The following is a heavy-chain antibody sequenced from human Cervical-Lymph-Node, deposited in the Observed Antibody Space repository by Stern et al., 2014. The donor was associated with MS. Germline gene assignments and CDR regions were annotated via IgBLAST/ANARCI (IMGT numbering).Heavy chain of an antibody. CDR3: AKGGSIYYYGLDV. CDR1: GFSFGNYA. V-gene: IGHV3-23*01. J-gene: IGHJ6*02. D-gene: IGHD3-3*01. Sequence: EVQLLESGGGLVQPGGSLRLSCAASGFSFGNYAMTWVRQAPGQGLECVSSISGSGGSTHYAESVKGRVTISRDNSKNTLYLQMNGLRAEDTAMYYCAKGGSIYYYGLDVWGQGTTVTVSS. CDR2: ISGSGGST.